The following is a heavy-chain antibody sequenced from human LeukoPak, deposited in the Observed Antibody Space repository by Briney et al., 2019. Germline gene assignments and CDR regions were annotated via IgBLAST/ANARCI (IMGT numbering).Heavy chain of an antibody. CDR1: GYTFTGYY. CDR2: INPNSGGT. CDR3: ARAWTAVGIWWFDP. D-gene: IGHD6-13*01. V-gene: IGHV1-2*02. J-gene: IGHJ5*02. Sequence: ASVKVSCKASGYTFTGYYMHWVRQAPGQGLEWMGWINPNSGGTKYAQKFQGRVTMTRDTSISTAYMELSRLRSDDTAVYYCARAWTAVGIWWFDPWGQGTLVTVSS.